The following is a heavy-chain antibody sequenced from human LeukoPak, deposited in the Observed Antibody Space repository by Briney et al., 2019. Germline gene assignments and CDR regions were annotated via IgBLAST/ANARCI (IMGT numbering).Heavy chain of an antibody. Sequence: GASVKVSRKVSGYTLTELSMHWVRQAPGQGLEWMGIINPRGGSTSYAQKFQGRVTMTRDTSTSTVYMKLSSLRSEDTAVYYCAGQYGLGSYENWFDPWGQGTLVTVSS. J-gene: IGHJ5*02. V-gene: IGHV1-46*01. CDR1: GYTLTELS. CDR2: INPRGGST. CDR3: AGQYGLGSYENWFDP. D-gene: IGHD3-10*01.